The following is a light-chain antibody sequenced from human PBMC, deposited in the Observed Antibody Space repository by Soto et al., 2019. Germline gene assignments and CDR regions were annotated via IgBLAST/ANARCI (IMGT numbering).Light chain of an antibody. V-gene: IGKV4-1*01. CDR1: QSVLYSSNNKNY. Sequence: DIVMTQSPDALAVSLGERATINCKSSQSVLYSSNNKNYLAWYQQKPGQPPKLLIYWASTRESGVPDRFSGSGSGTDFNLTISSLQAGDVAVYYCQQYYGTPCTFGQGTKLEIK. CDR2: WAS. J-gene: IGKJ2*01. CDR3: QQYYGTPCT.